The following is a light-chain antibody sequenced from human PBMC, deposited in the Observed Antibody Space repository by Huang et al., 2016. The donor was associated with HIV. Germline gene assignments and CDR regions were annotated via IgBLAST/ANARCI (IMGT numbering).Light chain of an antibody. CDR2: GAS. V-gene: IGKV3-15*01. CDR3: QQYNKWPPWT. CDR1: QSVSSN. J-gene: IGKJ1*01. Sequence: EIVMTQSPATLSVSPGERATLSCRASQSVSSNLAWYQQKPGQAPRRFIYGASTMATGIPARISGSGSGTEFTLTISSLQSEDFAVYYCQQYNKWPPWTFGQGTKVEIK.